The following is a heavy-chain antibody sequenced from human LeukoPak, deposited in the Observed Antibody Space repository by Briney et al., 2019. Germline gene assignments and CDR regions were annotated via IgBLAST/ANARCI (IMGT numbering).Heavy chain of an antibody. CDR3: AKVCEPRSSGYYSWYFDL. J-gene: IGHJ2*01. V-gene: IGHV3-23*01. Sequence: GGSLRLSCAASGFTFSSHAMSWVRQAPGKGLEWVSSISGSGGRTYYADSVKGRFTISRDNSKNTLYLQMNSLRAEDTAVYYCAKVCEPRSSGYYSWYFDLWGRGTLVTVSS. CDR2: ISGSGGRT. CDR1: GFTFSSHA. D-gene: IGHD3-22*01.